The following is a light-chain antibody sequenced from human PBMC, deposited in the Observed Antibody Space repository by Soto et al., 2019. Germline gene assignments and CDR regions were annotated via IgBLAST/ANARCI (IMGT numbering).Light chain of an antibody. V-gene: IGKV1-5*03. CDR3: QQYGSSPTWT. CDR1: QSISSW. CDR2: KAS. J-gene: IGKJ1*01. Sequence: DIQMTQSPSTLSASVGDRVTITCRASQSISSWLAWYQQKPGKAPKLLIYKASSLESGVPSRFSGSGSGTEFTLTISRLEPEDFAVYYCQQYGSSPTWTFGQGTKVDI.